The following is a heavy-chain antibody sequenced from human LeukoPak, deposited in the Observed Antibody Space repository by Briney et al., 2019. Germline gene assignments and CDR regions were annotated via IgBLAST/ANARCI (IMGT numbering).Heavy chain of an antibody. CDR1: GGSVSSGSYY. J-gene: IGHJ6*02. CDR3: ARVVSGSYYYYYGMDV. V-gene: IGHV4-61*01. D-gene: IGHD1-26*01. CDR2: IYYSGST. Sequence: SETPSLTCTVSGGSVSSGSYYWSWIRQPPGKGLEWIGHIYYSGSTNYNPSLKSRVTISVDTSKNQFSLKLSSVTAADTAVYYCARVVSGSYYYYYGMDVWGQGTTVTVSS.